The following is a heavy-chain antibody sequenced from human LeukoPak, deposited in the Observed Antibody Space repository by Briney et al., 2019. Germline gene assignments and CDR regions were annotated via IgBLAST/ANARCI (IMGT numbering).Heavy chain of an antibody. CDR3: ARVRPYSSGWNFDY. CDR2: INPNSGGT. D-gene: IGHD6-19*01. CDR1: EYTLTGYY. V-gene: IGHV1-2*02. Sequence: ASLEVSLKGFEYTLTGYYMHLVRQAPGQGVGWVGWINPNSGGTNYAQKFQGRVTMTRDTSISTAYMELSRLKSDDTAVYYCARVRPYSSGWNFDYWGQGTLLTVSS. J-gene: IGHJ4*02.